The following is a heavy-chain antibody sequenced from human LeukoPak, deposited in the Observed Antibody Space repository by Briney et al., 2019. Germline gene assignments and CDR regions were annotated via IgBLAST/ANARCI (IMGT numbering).Heavy chain of an antibody. CDR3: ARARCDSCGYGS. V-gene: IGHV3-66*02. CDR2: LYSGGHT. Sequence: GGSLRLSCAASGFTVSSSYMSWVRQAPGKGLEWVAVLYSGGHTYYAGSVRGRFTISRDTPKNTLYLQMDSLRSEDTAEYYCARARCDSCGYGSWGQGTLVTVSS. D-gene: IGHD3-22*01. CDR1: GFTVSSSY. J-gene: IGHJ5*02.